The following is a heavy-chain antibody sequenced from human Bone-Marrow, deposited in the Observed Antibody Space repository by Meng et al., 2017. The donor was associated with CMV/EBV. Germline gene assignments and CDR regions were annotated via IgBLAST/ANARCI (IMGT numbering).Heavy chain of an antibody. J-gene: IGHJ6*02. CDR1: GFTFSSYS. V-gene: IGHV3-21*01. CDR3: ARDRTQYYDFWSGYHPIPLGMDV. Sequence: ETLSLTCAASGFTFSSYSMNWVRQAPGKGLEWVSSISSSSSYIYYADSVKGRFTISRDNAKNSLYLQMNSLRAEDTAVYYCARDRTQYYDFWSGYHPIPLGMDVWGQGHTVNVSS. D-gene: IGHD3-3*01. CDR2: ISSSSSYI.